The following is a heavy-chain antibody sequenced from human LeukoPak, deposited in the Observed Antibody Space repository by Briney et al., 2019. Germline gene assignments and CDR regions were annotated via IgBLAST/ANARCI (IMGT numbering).Heavy chain of an antibody. V-gene: IGHV3-11*01. Sequence: GGSLRLSCAASGFTFSDYYMSWIRQAPGKGLEWVSYISSSGSTIYYADSVKGRFTISRDNAKNSLYLQMNSLRAEDTAVYYCARDTYYYDSSGYCDYWGQGTLVTVSS. D-gene: IGHD3-22*01. J-gene: IGHJ4*02. CDR2: ISSSGSTI. CDR3: ARDTYYYDSSGYCDY. CDR1: GFTFSDYY.